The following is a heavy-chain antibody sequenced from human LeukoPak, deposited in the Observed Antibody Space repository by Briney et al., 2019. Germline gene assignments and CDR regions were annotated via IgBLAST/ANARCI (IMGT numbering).Heavy chain of an antibody. V-gene: IGHV3-23*01. CDR3: AKCRSPIAVAAYYFDY. J-gene: IGHJ4*02. CDR2: ISGSGGYT. CDR1: GFTFSTYA. D-gene: IGHD6-19*01. Sequence: PGGSLRLSCAASGFTFSTYAMIWVRQAPGKGLEWVSAISGSGGYTYYADSVKGRFTISRDNSKNTLYLQMNSLRAEDTAVYYCAKCRSPIAVAAYYFDYWGQGTLVTVSS.